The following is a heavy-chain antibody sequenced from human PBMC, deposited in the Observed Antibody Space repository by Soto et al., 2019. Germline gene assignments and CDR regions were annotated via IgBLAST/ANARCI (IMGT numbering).Heavy chain of an antibody. Sequence: SETLSLTCAVYGGSFSGYYWSWIRQPPGKGLEWIGEINHSGSTNYNPSLKSRVTISVDTSKNQFSLKLSSVTAADTAVYYCARDARITMVRGVRGMDVWGQGTTVTVSS. CDR1: GGSFSGYY. CDR2: INHSGST. D-gene: IGHD3-10*01. V-gene: IGHV4-34*01. CDR3: ARDARITMVRGVRGMDV. J-gene: IGHJ6*02.